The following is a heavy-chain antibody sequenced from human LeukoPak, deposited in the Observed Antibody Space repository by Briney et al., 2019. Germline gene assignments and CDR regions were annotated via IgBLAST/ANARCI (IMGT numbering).Heavy chain of an antibody. D-gene: IGHD4-17*01. CDR1: GFTVSSNY. CDR2: IYSGGST. J-gene: IGHJ4*02. Sequence: GGSLRLSCAASGFTVSSNYMSWVRQAPGKGLEWVSIIYSGGSTYYADSVKGRFTISRDSSKNTVYLQMNSLRAEDTAVYYCARDLFTVTHDYWGQGTLVTASS. CDR3: ARDLFTVTHDY. V-gene: IGHV3-53*01.